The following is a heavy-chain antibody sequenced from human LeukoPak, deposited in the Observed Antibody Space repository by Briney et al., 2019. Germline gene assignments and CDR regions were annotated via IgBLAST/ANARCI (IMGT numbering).Heavy chain of an antibody. CDR3: AIDPNWGVDY. Sequence: PGGSLRLPCAASGFTFSYYTMYWVRQAPGKGLEWVSIIGISGGGIHYADSVKGRFTISRDNSKNTLYLQMNSLRAEDTAVYYCAIDPNWGVDYWGQGVLVTVSS. CDR2: IGISGGGI. D-gene: IGHD7-27*01. V-gene: IGHV3-23*01. CDR1: GFTFSYYT. J-gene: IGHJ4*02.